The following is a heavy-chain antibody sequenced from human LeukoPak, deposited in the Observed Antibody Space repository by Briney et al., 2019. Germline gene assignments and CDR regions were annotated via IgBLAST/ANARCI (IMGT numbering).Heavy chain of an antibody. D-gene: IGHD6-13*01. CDR2: IYYSGGT. CDR1: GGSISSYY. Sequence: SETLSLTCTVSGGSISSYYWSWIRPPPGKGLAWIGYIYYSGGTNYNPSLKSRVTISVDTSKNQFSLKLSSVTAADTAVYYCARDQNYDYSSSWYEGAFDIWGQGTMVTVSS. CDR3: ARDQNYDYSSSWYEGAFDI. J-gene: IGHJ3*02. V-gene: IGHV4-59*01.